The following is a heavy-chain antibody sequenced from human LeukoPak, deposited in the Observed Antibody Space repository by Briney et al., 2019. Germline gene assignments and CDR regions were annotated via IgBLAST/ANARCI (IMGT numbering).Heavy chain of an antibody. Sequence: SGGSLRLSCAASGFTFSGYSMNWVRQAPGKGLEWVSSISSSSSYIYYADSVKGRFTISRDNAKNSLYLQMNSLRAEDTAVYYCAREVLLGAFDIWGQGTMVTVSS. CDR1: GFTFSGYS. J-gene: IGHJ3*02. V-gene: IGHV3-21*01. CDR2: ISSSSSYI. D-gene: IGHD2-15*01. CDR3: AREVLLGAFDI.